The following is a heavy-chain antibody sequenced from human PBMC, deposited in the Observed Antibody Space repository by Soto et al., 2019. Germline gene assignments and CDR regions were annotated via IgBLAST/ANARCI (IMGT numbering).Heavy chain of an antibody. V-gene: IGHV4-59*01. CDR3: ARDRGISVTGYFDY. CDR1: GGSLSSYY. D-gene: IGHD6-19*01. Sequence: PSETLSLTCTVSGGSLSSYYWSWIRQPPGKGLEWIGYIYYTGSTNYNPSLKSRVTISVDTSKNQSSLRLSSVTAADTAVYYCARDRGISVTGYFDYWGQGTLVTVSS. CDR2: IYYTGST. J-gene: IGHJ4*02.